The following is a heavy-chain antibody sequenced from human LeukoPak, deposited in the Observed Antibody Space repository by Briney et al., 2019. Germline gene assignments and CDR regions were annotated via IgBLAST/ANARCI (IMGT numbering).Heavy chain of an antibody. V-gene: IGHV1-8*01. D-gene: IGHD3-10*01. CDR3: ARGGVRGVIIFHYYYGMDV. CDR2: MNPNCGNT. J-gene: IGHJ6*02. CDR1: GYTFTSYD. Sequence: ASVKVSCKASGYTFTSYDINWVRQATGQGLEWMGWMNPNCGNTGYAQKFQGRVTMTRNTSISTAYMELSSLRSEDTAVYYCARGGVRGVIIFHYYYGMDVWGQGTTVTVSS.